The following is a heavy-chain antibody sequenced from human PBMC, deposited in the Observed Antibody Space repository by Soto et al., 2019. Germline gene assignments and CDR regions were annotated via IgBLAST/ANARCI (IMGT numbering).Heavy chain of an antibody. J-gene: IGHJ5*02. CDR3: ATEGPVPCGGDCYPGWFDP. Sequence: ASVKVSCKVSGYTLTELSMHWVRQAPGKGLEWMGGFDPEDGETIYAQKFQGRVTMTEDTSTDTAYMELSSLRSEDTAVYCCATEGPVPCGGDCYPGWFDPWGQGTLVTVSS. CDR1: GYTLTELS. CDR2: FDPEDGET. V-gene: IGHV1-24*01. D-gene: IGHD2-21*02.